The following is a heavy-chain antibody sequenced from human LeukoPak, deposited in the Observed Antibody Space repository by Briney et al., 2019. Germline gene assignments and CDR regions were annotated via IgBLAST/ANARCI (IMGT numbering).Heavy chain of an antibody. CDR1: GFSFKDYG. CDR3: AKHLTATNTYIFFGLDV. CDR2: INWNGGGT. J-gene: IGHJ6*02. V-gene: IGHV3-9*01. D-gene: IGHD1-26*01. Sequence: GGSLRLTCAATGFSFKDYGMHWVRQPPGKGLEWVSAINWNGGGTDYADSVKGRFTISRDNAKNSLYLQLSSLRPEDTALYYCAKHLTATNTYIFFGLDVWGQGTSVTVSS.